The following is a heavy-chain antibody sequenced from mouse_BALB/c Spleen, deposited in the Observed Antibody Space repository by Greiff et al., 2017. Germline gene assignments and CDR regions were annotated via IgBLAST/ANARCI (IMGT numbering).Heavy chain of an antibody. CDR3: ARGRYYDYDEVFAY. V-gene: IGHV5-6-5*01. Sequence: EVQGVESGGGLVKPGGSLKLSCAASGFTFSSYAMSWVRQTPEKRLEWVASISSGGSTYYPDSVKGRFTISRDNARNSLYLQMSSLRSEDTAMYYCARGRYYDYDEVFAYWGQGTLVTVSA. CDR2: ISSGGST. CDR1: GFTFSSYA. D-gene: IGHD2-4*01. J-gene: IGHJ3*01.